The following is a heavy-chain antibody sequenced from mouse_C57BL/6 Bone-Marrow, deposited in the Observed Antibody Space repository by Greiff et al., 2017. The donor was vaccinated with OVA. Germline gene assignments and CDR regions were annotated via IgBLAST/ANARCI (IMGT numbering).Heavy chain of an antibody. CDR1: GYAFSSSW. V-gene: IGHV1-82*01. J-gene: IGHJ3*01. D-gene: IGHD1-1*02. CDR2: IYPGDGDT. Sequence: VKLQESGPELVKPGASVKISCKASGYAFSSSWMNWVKQRPGKGLEWIGRIYPGDGDTNYNGKFKGKATLTADKSSSTAYMQLSSLTSEDSAVYFCARDGGLLSAYWGQGTLVTVSA. CDR3: ARDGGLLSAY.